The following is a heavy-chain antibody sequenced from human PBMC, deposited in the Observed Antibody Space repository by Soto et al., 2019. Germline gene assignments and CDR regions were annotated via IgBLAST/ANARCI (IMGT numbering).Heavy chain of an antibody. D-gene: IGHD3-22*01. J-gene: IGHJ5*02. CDR1: GGSVSSGSYY. CDR3: ARGQSEYYDSSFFFLDP. Sequence: SGTLSLTCTVSGGSVSSGSYYWSWIRQPPGKGLEWIGYIYYSGSTNYNPSLKSRVTISVDTSKNQFSLKLSSVTAADTAVYYCARGQSEYYDSSFFFLDPWGQGTLVTVSA. CDR2: IYYSGST. V-gene: IGHV4-61*01.